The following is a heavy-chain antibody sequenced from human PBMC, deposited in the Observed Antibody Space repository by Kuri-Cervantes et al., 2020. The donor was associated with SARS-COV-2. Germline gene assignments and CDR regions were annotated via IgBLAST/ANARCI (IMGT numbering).Heavy chain of an antibody. CDR3: ARDGLYSYGLHY. CDR2: ISYDGSNK. V-gene: IGHV3-30*04. J-gene: IGHJ4*02. D-gene: IGHD5-18*01. CDR1: GFTFSSYA. Sequence: GGSLRLSCAASGFTFSSYAMHWVRQAPGKGLEWVAVISYDGSNKYYADSVKGRFTISRDNSKNTLYLQMNSLRAEDTAVYYCARDGLYSYGLHYWGQGTLVTVSS.